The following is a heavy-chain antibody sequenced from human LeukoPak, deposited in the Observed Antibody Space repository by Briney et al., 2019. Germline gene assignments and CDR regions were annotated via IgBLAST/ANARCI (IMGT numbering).Heavy chain of an antibody. CDR3: ARDRRIAVAGTWFDY. J-gene: IGHJ4*02. Sequence: PSETLSLTCTVSGGSISSYYWSWLRQPAGKGLEWIGRIYTSGSTNYNPSLKSRVTMSVDTSKNQFSLKLSSVTAADTAVYYCARDRRIAVAGTWFDYWGQGTLVTVSS. V-gene: IGHV4-4*07. CDR2: IYTSGST. D-gene: IGHD6-19*01. CDR1: GGSISSYY.